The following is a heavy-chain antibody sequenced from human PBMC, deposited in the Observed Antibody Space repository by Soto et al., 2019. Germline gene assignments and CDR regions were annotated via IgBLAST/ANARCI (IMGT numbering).Heavy chain of an antibody. Sequence: SQTLSLTCAISGDSVSSNSVAWTWIRQSPSRGLEWLGRTYYRSKWYNDYAVSVKSRISVSADTSKNQFSLQLNSVTPEETAVYYCARYSSSSRVCDYWGQGSLVTVSS. CDR1: GDSVSSNSVA. J-gene: IGHJ4*02. CDR2: TYYRSKWYN. V-gene: IGHV6-1*01. CDR3: ARYSSSSRVCDY. D-gene: IGHD6-6*01.